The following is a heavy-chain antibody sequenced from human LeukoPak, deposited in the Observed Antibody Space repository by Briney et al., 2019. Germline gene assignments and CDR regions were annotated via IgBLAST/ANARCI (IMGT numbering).Heavy chain of an antibody. CDR1: GFTFSSYG. J-gene: IGHJ4*02. D-gene: IGHD1-14*01. CDR2: IQYDGINK. V-gene: IGHV3-30*02. Sequence: GGSLKLSCAASGFTFSSYGLHWVRQAPGKGLEWVSFIQYDGINKYYADSVKGRFTISRDNSKNALYLQMSSLRGDDTAIYYCVKVTGWNSFEYWGQGTLVTVSS. CDR3: VKVTGWNSFEY.